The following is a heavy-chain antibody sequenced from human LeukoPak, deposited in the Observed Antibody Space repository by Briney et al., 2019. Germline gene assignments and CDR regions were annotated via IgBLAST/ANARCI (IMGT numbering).Heavy chain of an antibody. CDR3: ATTVAGTRWALGY. V-gene: IGHV3-23*01. J-gene: IGHJ4*02. CDR2: ISGSGGST. D-gene: IGHD6-19*01. CDR1: GFTFSSYA. Sequence: GGSLRLSCAASGFTFSSYAMSWVRQAPGKGLEWVSAISGSGGSTYYADSVKGRFTISRDNSKNTLYLQMNGLRAEDTAVYYCATTVAGTRWALGYWGQGTLVTVSS.